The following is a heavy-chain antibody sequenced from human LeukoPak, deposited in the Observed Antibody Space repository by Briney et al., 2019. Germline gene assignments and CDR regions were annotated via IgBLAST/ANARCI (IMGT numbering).Heavy chain of an antibody. D-gene: IGHD4/OR15-4a*01. V-gene: IGHV3-7*01. J-gene: IGHJ3*02. CDR3: ARAGVLDAFDI. CDR1: GFTFSSYW. Sequence: PGGSLRLSCAASGFTFSSYWMSWVHQAPGKGLEWVANIKQDGSEKYYVDSVKGRFTISRDNAKNSLYLQMNSLRAEDTAVYYCARAGVLDAFDIWGQGTMVTVSS. CDR2: IKQDGSEK.